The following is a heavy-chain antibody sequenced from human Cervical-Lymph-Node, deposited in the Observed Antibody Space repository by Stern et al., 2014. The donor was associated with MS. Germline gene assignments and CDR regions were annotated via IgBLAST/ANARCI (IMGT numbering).Heavy chain of an antibody. CDR1: GFSLKTSGVC. D-gene: IGHD4-17*01. Sequence: ESGPTLVKPTQTLTLTCTFSGFSLKTSGVCVVWIRQPPGKALEWLAVIYWDDDDRDNPSLESLLTITKDTSKNQVVLTMANMDPVDTATYYCAHTAVTFDEAYGLDVWGQGTTVTVSS. CDR3: AHTAVTFDEAYGLDV. J-gene: IGHJ6*02. V-gene: IGHV2-5*02. CDR2: IYWDDDD.